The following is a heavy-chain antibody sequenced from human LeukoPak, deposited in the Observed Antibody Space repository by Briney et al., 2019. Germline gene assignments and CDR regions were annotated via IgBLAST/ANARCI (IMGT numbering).Heavy chain of an antibody. CDR3: ARVGSSGYFDY. CDR2: IYYSGST. Sequence: SETLSLTCPVSGGSISSYCWSWIRQPPGKGLEWIGYIYYSGSTNYNPSLKSRVTISVDTSKNQFSLKLSSVTAADTAVYYCARVGSSGYFDYWGQGTLVTVSS. J-gene: IGHJ4*02. D-gene: IGHD3-22*01. V-gene: IGHV4-59*01. CDR1: GGSISSYC.